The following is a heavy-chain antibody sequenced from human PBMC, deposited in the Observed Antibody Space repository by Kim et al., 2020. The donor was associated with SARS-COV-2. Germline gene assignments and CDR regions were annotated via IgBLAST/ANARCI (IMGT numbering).Heavy chain of an antibody. V-gene: IGHV1-18*04. J-gene: IGHJ4*02. Sequence: ASVKVSCKASGYTFTSYGISWVRQAPGQGLEWMGWISAYNGNTNYAQKLQGRVTMTTDTSTSTAYMELRSLRSDDTAVYYCARDPGWDYYGSGSHADYWGQGTLVTVSS. CDR3: ARDPGWDYYGSGSHADY. CDR1: GYTFTSYG. D-gene: IGHD3-10*01. CDR2: ISAYNGNT.